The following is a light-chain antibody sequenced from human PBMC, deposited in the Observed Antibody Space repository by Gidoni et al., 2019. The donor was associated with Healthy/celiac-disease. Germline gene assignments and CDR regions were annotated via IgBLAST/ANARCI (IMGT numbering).Light chain of an antibody. J-gene: IGKJ1*01. CDR2: GAS. V-gene: IGKV3-15*01. CDR1: QSVSSN. CDR3: KQYNNWPPWT. Sequence: ELVMTHSPATLSVSPVERSTLSCRASQSVSSNLAWYQQTPGQAPRHLIYGASARATGMPARFSGSGGGTEVTLIISSLQAEDLAVYYCKQYNNWPPWTFXXXTKVEIK.